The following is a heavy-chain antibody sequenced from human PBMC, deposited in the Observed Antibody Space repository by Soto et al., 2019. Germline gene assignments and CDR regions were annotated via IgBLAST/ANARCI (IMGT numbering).Heavy chain of an antibody. D-gene: IGHD6-19*01. V-gene: IGHV2-5*01. CDR3: AKSGSSGWYGWFDP. Sequence: SGPTLVNPTQTLTLTCIFSGFSLRSSGVGVGWIRQPPGKALEWLGFIYWNDDKRYSPSLKSRLTITKDTSKNQVVLTMTNMDPVDTATYYCAKSGSSGWYGWFDPWGQGTLVTVSS. CDR1: GFSLRSSGVG. J-gene: IGHJ5*02. CDR2: IYWNDDK.